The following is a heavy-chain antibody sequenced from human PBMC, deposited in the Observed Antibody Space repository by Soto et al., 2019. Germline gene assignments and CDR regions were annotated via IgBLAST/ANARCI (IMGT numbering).Heavy chain of an antibody. J-gene: IGHJ4*02. Sequence: QVHLMESGGGVVQPGGSLRLSYETSGFTFSGYSMHWFRQAPGKGLEWVAVASSDGGTTIYADSVKGRFTISRDNSKNTLYLEMNSLRPEDTAVYYCAREPVTTKWYFDNWGQGILVTVSS. D-gene: IGHD1-1*01. CDR3: AREPVTTKWYFDN. CDR1: GFTFSGYS. CDR2: ASSDGGTT. V-gene: IGHV3-30-3*01.